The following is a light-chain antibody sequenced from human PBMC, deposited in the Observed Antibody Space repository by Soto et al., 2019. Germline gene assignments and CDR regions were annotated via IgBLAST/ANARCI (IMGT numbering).Light chain of an antibody. J-gene: IGLJ1*01. Sequence: QSVLTQPASVSGSPGQSITISCTGTSSDVGLYDYVSWYQQHPGKAPQLMIYAVSNRPSGVSNRFSASKSGNTASLFISGLQAEDDADYYCSSYTRDSYYVFGSGTKVTV. CDR3: SSYTRDSYYV. CDR2: AVS. CDR1: SSDVGLYDY. V-gene: IGLV2-14*01.